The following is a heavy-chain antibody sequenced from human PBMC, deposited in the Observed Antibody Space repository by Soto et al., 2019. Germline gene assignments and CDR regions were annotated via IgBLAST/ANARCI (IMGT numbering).Heavy chain of an antibody. Sequence: GASVKVSCKASGYTFTSYGISWVRQAPGQGLEWMGWISAYNGNTNYAQKLQGRVTMTTDTSTSTAYMELRSLRSDDTAVYYCVRDLGSSGWYAGGYFDYWGQGTLVTVSS. D-gene: IGHD6-19*01. V-gene: IGHV1-18*01. CDR1: GYTFTSYG. J-gene: IGHJ4*02. CDR2: ISAYNGNT. CDR3: VRDLGSSGWYAGGYFDY.